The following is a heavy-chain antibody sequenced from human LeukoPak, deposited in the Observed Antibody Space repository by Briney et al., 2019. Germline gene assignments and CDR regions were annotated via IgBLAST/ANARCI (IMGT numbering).Heavy chain of an antibody. CDR2: IYYSGST. CDR3: ARHEVGATEYYFDY. CDR1: GGSISGYY. J-gene: IGHJ4*02. Sequence: SETLSLTCTVSGGSISGYYWSWIRQPPGKGLEWIGYIYYSGSTNYNPSLKSRVTISVDTSKNQFSLKLSSVTAADTAVYYCARHEVGATEYYFDYWGQGTLVTVSS. D-gene: IGHD1-26*01. V-gene: IGHV4-59*08.